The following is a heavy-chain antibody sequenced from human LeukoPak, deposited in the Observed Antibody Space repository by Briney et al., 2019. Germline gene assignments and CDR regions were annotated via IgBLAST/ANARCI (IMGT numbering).Heavy chain of an antibody. CDR3: VRPEDLGTLYY. D-gene: IGHD1-14*01. V-gene: IGHV3-23*01. Sequence: GGSLRLSCAASGFTFSSYAMSWVRQAPGKGLEWVSAISGSGGSTYYADSVKGRFTISRDNSKNTLYLQMTGLRADDTAIYFCVRPEDLGTLYYWGQGILVTVSS. J-gene: IGHJ4*02. CDR1: GFTFSSYA. CDR2: ISGSGGST.